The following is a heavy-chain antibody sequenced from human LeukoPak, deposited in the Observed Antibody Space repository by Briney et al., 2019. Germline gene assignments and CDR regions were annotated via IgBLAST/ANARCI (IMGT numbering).Heavy chain of an antibody. CDR3: ARERNRGPYCSSTSCTYYFDY. V-gene: IGHV3-66*01. CDR2: IYSGGST. J-gene: IGHJ4*02. Sequence: GGSLRLSCAASGFTVSSNYMSWVRQAPGKGLEWVSVIYSGGSTYYADSVKGRFTISRDNSKNTLYLQMNSLRAEDTAVYYCARERNRGPYCSSTSCTYYFDYWGQGTLVTVSS. CDR1: GFTVSSNY. D-gene: IGHD2-2*01.